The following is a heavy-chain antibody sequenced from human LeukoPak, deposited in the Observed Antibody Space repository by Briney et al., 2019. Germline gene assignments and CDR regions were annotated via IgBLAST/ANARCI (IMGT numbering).Heavy chain of an antibody. V-gene: IGHV3-21*01. Sequence: PGRSLRLSCAASGFTFSSYGMHWVRQAPGKGLEWVSFISTSSSYIHNADSVKGRFTISRDNAKNSLYLQMNSLRAEDTAVYYCARVATRGPLSSGWYDLDYWGQGTLVTVSS. CDR1: GFTFSSYG. J-gene: IGHJ4*02. D-gene: IGHD6-19*01. CDR3: ARVATRGPLSSGWYDLDY. CDR2: ISTSSSYI.